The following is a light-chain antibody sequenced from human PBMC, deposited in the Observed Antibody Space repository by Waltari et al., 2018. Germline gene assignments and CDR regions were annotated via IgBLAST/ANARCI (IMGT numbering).Light chain of an antibody. CDR3: QQYGGSPLT. Sequence: EIVLTQSPGMLSLSPGERATLSCRASQSVSSSYLAWYQQKPGQAPRPPIYGASSRATGIPDRFSGSGSGTDFTLTISRLEPEDFAVYYCQQYGGSPLTFGGGTKVEI. CDR2: GAS. CDR1: QSVSSSY. V-gene: IGKV3-20*01. J-gene: IGKJ4*01.